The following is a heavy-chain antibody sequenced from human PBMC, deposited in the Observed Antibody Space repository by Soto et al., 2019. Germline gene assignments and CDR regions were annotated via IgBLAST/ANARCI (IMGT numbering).Heavy chain of an antibody. CDR3: ARASFSYYMDV. V-gene: IGHV3-48*01. CDR1: GFTFSSYS. CDR2: ISSSSSTI. J-gene: IGHJ6*03. Sequence: PGGSLRLSCAASGFTFSSYSMNWVRQAPGKGLEWVSYISSSSSTIYYADSVKGRFTISRDNAKNSLYLQMNSLRAEDTAVYYCARASFSYYMDVWGKGTTVTVSS.